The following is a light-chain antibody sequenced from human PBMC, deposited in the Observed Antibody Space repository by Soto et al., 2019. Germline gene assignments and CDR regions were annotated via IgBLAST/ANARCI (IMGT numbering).Light chain of an antibody. CDR1: QSVSSN. CDR2: GAS. CDR3: KQYNNWPPKT. Sequence: EIVMTQSPATLSVSPGERATLSCRASQSVSSNLAWYQQKPGPAPRLLIYGASTRATGIPARFSGSGSGTEFTLTISSLQSEDFAVYYCKQYNNWPPKTFGQGTKVEIK. J-gene: IGKJ1*01. V-gene: IGKV3-15*01.